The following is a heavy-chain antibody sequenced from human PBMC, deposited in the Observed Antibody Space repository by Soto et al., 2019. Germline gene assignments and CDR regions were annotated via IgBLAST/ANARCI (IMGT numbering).Heavy chain of an antibody. CDR2: INAGKGNT. CDR1: GYAFTSYA. V-gene: IGHV1-3*01. D-gene: IGHD3-9*01. Sequence: ASVKVSCKAAGYAFTSYAMHWVRQAPGQRLEWMGWINAGKGNTKYSQKLQGRVTMTTDTSTSTAYIERRILRSDDTAVYYCARDYDILTGSPDWFDPWGQGIRVTVSS. J-gene: IGHJ5*02. CDR3: ARDYDILTGSPDWFDP.